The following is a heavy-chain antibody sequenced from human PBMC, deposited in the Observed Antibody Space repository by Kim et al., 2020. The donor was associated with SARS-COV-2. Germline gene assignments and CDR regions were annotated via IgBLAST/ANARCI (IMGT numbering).Heavy chain of an antibody. Sequence: GKGRFTISGDNSKNTLYLQINSMRAEDTAVYYCAKEGRGDYVFYYYGMDVWGQGTTVTVSS. CDR3: AKEGRGDYVFYYYGMDV. J-gene: IGHJ6*02. D-gene: IGHD4-17*01. V-gene: IGHV3-23*01.